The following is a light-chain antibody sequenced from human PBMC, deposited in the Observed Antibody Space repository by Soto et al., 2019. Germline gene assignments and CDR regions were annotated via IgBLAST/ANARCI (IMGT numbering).Light chain of an antibody. V-gene: IGLV2-11*01. CDR2: DVT. CDR3: SSYTRSSTSYV. CDR1: SSDVGGYNY. Sequence: QSVLTQPRSVSGSPGQSVTISCTGTSSDVGGYNYVSWYQHHPGKAPKLMIYDVTKRPSGVRDRFSASKSGNTASLTISGLQAEDEADYYCSSYTRSSTSYVFGTGTKVTV. J-gene: IGLJ1*01.